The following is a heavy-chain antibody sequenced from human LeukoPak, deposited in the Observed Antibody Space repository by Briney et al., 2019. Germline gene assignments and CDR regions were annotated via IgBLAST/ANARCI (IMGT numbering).Heavy chain of an antibody. J-gene: IGHJ4*02. CDR2: IKEDGSEK. Sequence: GGSLRLPCAASGFTSSSYWMSWVRQAPGKGLEWVANIKEDGSEKNYVDSLKGRFTISRDNAKNSLYLQMNSLRAEDTAVYYCAGGYGWTTNYWGQGTLVTVSS. D-gene: IGHD3-10*01. V-gene: IGHV3-7*04. CDR3: AGGYGWTTNY. CDR1: GFTSSSYW.